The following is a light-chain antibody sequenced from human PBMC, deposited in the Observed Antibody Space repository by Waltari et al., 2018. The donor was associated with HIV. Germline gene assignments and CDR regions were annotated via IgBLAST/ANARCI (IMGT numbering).Light chain of an antibody. Sequence: EIVMTQSPATLSVSPGARVTISCRASQGISTDLAWYRKKPGEAPRLLIVDASTRATDIAARFSGSGSGTEFSLTSSSLQSEDFAIYYCQQYINWPPYTFGQGTKLEIK. J-gene: IGKJ2*01. V-gene: IGKV3-15*01. CDR2: DAS. CDR1: QGISTD. CDR3: QQYINWPPYT.